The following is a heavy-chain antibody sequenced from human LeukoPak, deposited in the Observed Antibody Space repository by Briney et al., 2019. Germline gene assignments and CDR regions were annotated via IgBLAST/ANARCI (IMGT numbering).Heavy chain of an antibody. J-gene: IGHJ4*02. CDR1: GFTFSSYA. CDR3: AKDTELLAYSSSAFDY. V-gene: IGHV3-23*01. D-gene: IGHD6-13*01. CDR2: ISGSGGST. Sequence: PGGSLRLSCAASGFTFSSYAMSWVRQAPGKGLEWVSAISGSGGSTYYADSVKGRFTISRDNSKNALYLQMNSLRAEDTAVYYCAKDTELLAYSSSAFDYWGQGTLVTVSS.